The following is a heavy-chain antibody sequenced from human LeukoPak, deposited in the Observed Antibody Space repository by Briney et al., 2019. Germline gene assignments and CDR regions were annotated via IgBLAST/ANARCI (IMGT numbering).Heavy chain of an antibody. CDR1: GGSISSSSYY. J-gene: IGHJ4*02. CDR3: ARRYDYVWGSYRYGFDY. V-gene: IGHV4-39*01. D-gene: IGHD3-16*02. CDR2: XYYSGST. Sequence: SETLSLTCTVSGGSISSSSYYWGXXXXXXXXXXXXXXXXYYSGSTYYNPSLKSRVTISVDTSKNQFSLKLSSVTAADTAVYYCARRYDYVWGSYRYGFDYWGQGTLVTVSS.